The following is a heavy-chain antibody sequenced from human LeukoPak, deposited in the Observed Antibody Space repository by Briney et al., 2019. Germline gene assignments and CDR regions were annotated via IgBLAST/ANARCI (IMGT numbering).Heavy chain of an antibody. CDR2: VNWNGGST. Sequence: SGGSLRLSCAASGFTFDDYGMSWVRQAPGKGLEWVSGVNWNGGSTGYADSVKGRFTISRDNAKNSLYLRMNSLRAEDTAVYYCARFGRGNAEHDYGDDYYYYYYMDVWGKGTTVTVSS. D-gene: IGHD4-17*01. J-gene: IGHJ6*03. CDR3: ARFGRGNAEHDYGDDYYYYYYMDV. CDR1: GFTFDDYG. V-gene: IGHV3-20*04.